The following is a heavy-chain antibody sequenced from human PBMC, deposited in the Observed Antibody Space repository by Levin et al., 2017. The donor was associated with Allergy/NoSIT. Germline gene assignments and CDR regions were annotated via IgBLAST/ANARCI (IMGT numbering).Heavy chain of an antibody. J-gene: IGHJ4*02. Sequence: AASVKVSCAASGFTFSNYAMNWVRQAPGKGLEWVSSISGSGGDTDHSDSVKGRFTISRDNSKNTLYLRMNSLRAADTAVYYCAKIPVVAMGATVNYFDYWGRGTLVTVSS. V-gene: IGHV3-23*01. D-gene: IGHD1-26*01. CDR3: AKIPVVAMGATVNYFDY. CDR2: ISGSGGDT. CDR1: GFTFSNYA.